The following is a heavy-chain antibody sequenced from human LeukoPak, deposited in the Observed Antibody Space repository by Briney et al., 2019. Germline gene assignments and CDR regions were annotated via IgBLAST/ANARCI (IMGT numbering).Heavy chain of an antibody. V-gene: IGHV4-4*02. CDR3: ATGYSYGYWYFDY. D-gene: IGHD5-18*01. J-gene: IGHJ4*02. CDR2: IYHSGST. Sequence: SGTLSLTCAVSGGSISSSNWWSWVRQPPGKGLEWIGEIYHSGSTNYNPSLKSRVTISVDKSKNQFSLKVSSVTAADTAVYYCATGYSYGYWYFDYWGQGTLVTVSS. CDR1: GGSISSSNW.